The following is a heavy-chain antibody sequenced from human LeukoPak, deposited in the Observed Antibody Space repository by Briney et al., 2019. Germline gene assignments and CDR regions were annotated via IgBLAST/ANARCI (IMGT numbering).Heavy chain of an antibody. CDR3: AKWARYCTNGVCYYFDY. J-gene: IGHJ4*02. CDR2: ISGSGSST. D-gene: IGHD2-8*01. CDR1: GFTFSSYV. V-gene: IGHV3-23*01. Sequence: GGSLRLSCAASGFTFSSYVMNWVRQAPGRGLEWVSAISGSGSSTFYPDSVKGRFTISRDNSKNTLYLQMNSLRAEDTAVYYCAKWARYCTNGVCYYFDYWGQGTLVTVSS.